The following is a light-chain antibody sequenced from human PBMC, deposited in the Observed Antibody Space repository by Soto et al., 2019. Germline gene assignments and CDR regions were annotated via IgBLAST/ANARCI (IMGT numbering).Light chain of an antibody. Sequence: DIVMTQSPASLAVSLGERATINCKSSQSVLYSSNNKNYLAWYQQRPGQPPNLLTYWPSTRESGVPDRFSGSGSGTDFTLTITCLQAEDVAIYYGQQYFSFPWTFGQGTKVEIK. CDR2: WPS. CDR3: QQYFSFPWT. CDR1: QSVLYSSNNKNY. J-gene: IGKJ1*01. V-gene: IGKV4-1*01.